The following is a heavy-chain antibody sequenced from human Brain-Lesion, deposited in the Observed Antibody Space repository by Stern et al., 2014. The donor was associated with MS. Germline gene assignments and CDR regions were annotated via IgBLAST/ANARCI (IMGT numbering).Heavy chain of an antibody. D-gene: IGHD3-3*01. CDR1: GYIFTGYY. J-gene: IGHJ6*02. CDR3: ARDQRGITIFGVVTDYYYLGMDV. Sequence: QVQLVQSGAEVKKPGASVKVSCKTSGYIFTGYYIHWVRPAPGQGLEWMAWIKPNTGGTKYAQKFQGRVTMSRDTSISTAYVELSSLTSDDTAVYYCARDQRGITIFGVVTDYYYLGMDVWGQGTTVTVSS. CDR2: IKPNTGGT. V-gene: IGHV1-2*02.